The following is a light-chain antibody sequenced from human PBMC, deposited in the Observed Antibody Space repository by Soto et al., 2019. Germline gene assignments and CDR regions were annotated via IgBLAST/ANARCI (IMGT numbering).Light chain of an antibody. CDR3: QQYETYFRYT. V-gene: IGKV1-5*01. CDR1: QSISRW. Sequence: DIQMTQSPSTLSASVGDRVIITCRASQSISRWLAWYQQKPGKAPKLLIYDASSLQSGVPSRFSGSGSGTEFTLTISSLQPADFATYYCQQYETYFRYTFGQGTKLDIK. CDR2: DAS. J-gene: IGKJ2*01.